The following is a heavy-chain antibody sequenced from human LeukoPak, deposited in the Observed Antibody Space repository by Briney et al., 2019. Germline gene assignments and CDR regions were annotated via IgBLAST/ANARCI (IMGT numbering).Heavy chain of an antibody. D-gene: IGHD2-15*01. V-gene: IGHV3-30-3*01. J-gene: IGHJ4*02. CDR1: GFTFSSYA. CDR2: ISYDGSNK. Sequence: GGSLRLSCAASGFTFSSYAMHWVRPAPGKGLEWVAVISYDGSNKYYADSVKGRFTISRDNSKNTLYLQMNSLRAEDTAVYYCARDVSGAPGHRGQGTLVTVSS. CDR3: ARDVSGAPGH.